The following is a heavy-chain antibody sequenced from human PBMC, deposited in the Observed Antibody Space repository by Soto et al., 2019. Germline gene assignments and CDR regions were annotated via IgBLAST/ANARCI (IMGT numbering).Heavy chain of an antibody. CDR3: ARGMCSGVSCYQFEY. D-gene: IGHD2-15*01. V-gene: IGHV3-11*01. CDR1: GFTFSDSY. J-gene: IGHJ4*02. Sequence: QVQLVESGGGLVKPGGSLRLSCAASGFTFSDSYMSWIRQAPGKGLEWVSYISSSDTTIYYADSMKGRFTISRDDAKNSLYLEMNSLRAEDTAVYFCARGMCSGVSCYQFEYWGQGTLVTVSS. CDR2: ISSSDTTI.